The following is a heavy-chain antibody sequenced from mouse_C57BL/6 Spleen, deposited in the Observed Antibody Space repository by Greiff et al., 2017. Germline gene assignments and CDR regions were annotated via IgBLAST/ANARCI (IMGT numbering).Heavy chain of an antibody. J-gene: IGHJ4*01. CDR2: VYPRSGNT. Sequence: QVQLTESGAELARPGASVKLSCKASGYTFTSYGISWVKQRTGQGLEWIGEVYPRSGNTYYNEKFKGKATLTADKSSSTGYMELLSLTSEDSAVYFYAREGIYYVYEKYAMDYWGQGTSGTVSS. D-gene: IGHD2-2*01. V-gene: IGHV1-81*01. CDR3: AREGIYYVYEKYAMDY. CDR1: GYTFTSYG.